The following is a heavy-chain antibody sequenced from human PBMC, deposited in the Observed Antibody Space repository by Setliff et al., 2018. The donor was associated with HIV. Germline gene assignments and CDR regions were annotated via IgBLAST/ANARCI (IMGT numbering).Heavy chain of an antibody. CDR3: ARESPDGLDY. V-gene: IGHV4-61*09. CDR1: GGSISSGSYY. D-gene: IGHD2-8*01. J-gene: IGHJ4*02. CDR2: IHTSGST. Sequence: LSLTCTVSGGSISSGSYYWSWIRQPAGKGLEWIGHIHTSGSTKYNPSLKSRVTISVDTSKNQVSLKLSSVTAADTAMYFCARESPDGLDYWGQGTLVTVSS.